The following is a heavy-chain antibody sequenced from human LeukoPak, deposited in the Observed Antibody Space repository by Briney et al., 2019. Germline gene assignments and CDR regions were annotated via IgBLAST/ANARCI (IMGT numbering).Heavy chain of an antibody. D-gene: IGHD2/OR15-2a*01. V-gene: IGHV3-7*02. J-gene: IGHJ4*02. Sequence: GGFLRLSCAASGFTFSKAWMSWVRQAPGKGLEWVANINQDGSEKNCVDSVKGRFTISRDNAKNSLYLQMNSLRAEDTAVYYCANNRASLDYWGQGTLVTVSS. CDR2: INQDGSEK. CDR1: GFTFSKAW. CDR3: ANNRASLDY.